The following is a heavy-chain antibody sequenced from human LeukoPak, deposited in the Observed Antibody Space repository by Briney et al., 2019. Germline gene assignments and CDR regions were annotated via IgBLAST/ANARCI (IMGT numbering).Heavy chain of an antibody. J-gene: IGHJ4*02. V-gene: IGHV3-23*01. D-gene: IGHD1-26*01. CDR1: GFTFSNSA. CDR2: LSVSGGST. Sequence: PGGSLRLSCAASGFTFSNSAMSWVRQAAGKGLEWVSTLSVSGGSTYYADSVKGRFAVSRDSSKNTLYLQMNSLRAEDTAVYYCARQNTPHGNFDYWGQGILVTVSS. CDR3: ARQNTPHGNFDY.